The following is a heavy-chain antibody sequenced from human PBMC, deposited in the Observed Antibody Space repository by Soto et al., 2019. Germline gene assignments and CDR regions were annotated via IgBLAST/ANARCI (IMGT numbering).Heavy chain of an antibody. J-gene: IGHJ5*02. V-gene: IGHV1-58*01. Sequence: SLKVSCKTSGFTFTSSAVQCVRQTHGQRLEWIGWIVVGSGNTNYAQKFRERVTITRDMSTSTAYMELSSLRSEDTAVYYCAADRRYSYGFPPGFEPWGQGTLVTVSS. D-gene: IGHD5-18*01. CDR2: IVVGSGNT. CDR1: GFTFTSSA. CDR3: AADRRYSYGFPPGFEP.